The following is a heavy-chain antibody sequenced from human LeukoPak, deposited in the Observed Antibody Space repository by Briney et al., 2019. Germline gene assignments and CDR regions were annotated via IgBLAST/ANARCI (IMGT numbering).Heavy chain of an antibody. CDR2: IKQDGNEK. J-gene: IGHJ6*02. Sequence: GRSLRLSCAVSGFTFSDYWMSWVRQAPGKGLEWVANIKQDGNEKYYVDSLKGRFTISRDNAKKSLYLQMNSLRAEDTAVYYCARGPLYQVPYYFHYYGLDVWGQGTTVTVSS. CDR3: ARGPLYQVPYYFHYYGLDV. V-gene: IGHV3-7*03. CDR1: GFTFSDYW. D-gene: IGHD2-2*01.